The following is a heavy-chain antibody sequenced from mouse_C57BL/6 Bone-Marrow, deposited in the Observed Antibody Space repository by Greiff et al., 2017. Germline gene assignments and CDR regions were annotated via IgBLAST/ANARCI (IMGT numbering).Heavy chain of an antibody. V-gene: IGHV1-64*01. J-gene: IGHJ3*01. CDR1: GYTFTSYW. CDR3: AGPFAY. Sequence: QVQLKQPGAELVKPGASVKLSCKASGYTFTSYWMHWVKQRPGQGLEWIGMIHPNSGSTNYNEKFKSKATLTVDKSSSTASMQLSSLTSEDSAVYYCAGPFAYWGQGTLVTVSA. CDR2: IHPNSGST.